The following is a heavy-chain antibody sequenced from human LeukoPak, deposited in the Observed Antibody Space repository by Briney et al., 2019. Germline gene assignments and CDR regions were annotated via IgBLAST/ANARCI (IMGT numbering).Heavy chain of an antibody. Sequence: GGSLRLSCAASGFTFSSYGMHWVRQAPGKGLEWVAVISYDGSNENYADSVKGRFTISRDNTKNTLYVQMNSLRAEDTAVYYCAKDGVVATILDYWGQGTLVTVSS. D-gene: IGHD5-12*01. J-gene: IGHJ4*02. CDR3: AKDGVVATILDY. V-gene: IGHV3-30*18. CDR2: ISYDGSNE. CDR1: GFTFSSYG.